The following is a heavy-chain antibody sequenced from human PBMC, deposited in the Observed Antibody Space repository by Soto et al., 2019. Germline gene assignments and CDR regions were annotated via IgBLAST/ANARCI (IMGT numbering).Heavy chain of an antibody. V-gene: IGHV4-31*03. J-gene: IGHJ4*02. CDR2: IYYSGST. CDR1: GGSISSGGYY. Sequence: SETLSLTCTVSGGSISSGGYYWSWIRQNPGKGLEWIGYIYYSGSTYYNPSLKSRVSISIDTSKNQFSLKLSSVTAADTAVYYCARRKADNYVDFDYWGKGTLV. D-gene: IGHD4-4*01. CDR3: ARRKADNYVDFDY.